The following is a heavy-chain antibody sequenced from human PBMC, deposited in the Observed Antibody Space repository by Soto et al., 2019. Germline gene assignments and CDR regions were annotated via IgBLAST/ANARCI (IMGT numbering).Heavy chain of an antibody. V-gene: IGHV1-2*04. CDR2: INPNSGGT. CDR1: GYTFTGYY. D-gene: IGHD3-10*01. J-gene: IGHJ6*02. CDR3: ARSSLYGSGSYYNVDYYSGMDV. Sequence: ASVKVSCKASGYTFTGYYMHWVRQAPGQGLEWMGWINPNSGGTNYAQKFQGWVTMTRDTSISTAYMELSRLRSDDTAVYYCARSSLYGSGSYYNVDYYSGMDVWGQGTTVTVSS.